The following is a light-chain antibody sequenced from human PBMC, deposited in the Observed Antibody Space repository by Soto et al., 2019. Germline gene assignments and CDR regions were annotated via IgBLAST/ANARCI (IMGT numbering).Light chain of an antibody. V-gene: IGKV3-11*01. CDR1: QSVCSY. CDR2: DAS. CDR3: QQRSNWRGFT. Sequence: EIVLTQSPATLSLSPGERATLSCRASQSVCSYLAWYQQKHGQAPRLLIYDASNRATGIPARFSGSGSGTDFTLTISSLEPEDFAGYYCQQRSNWRGFTFGPGTKVDIK. J-gene: IGKJ3*01.